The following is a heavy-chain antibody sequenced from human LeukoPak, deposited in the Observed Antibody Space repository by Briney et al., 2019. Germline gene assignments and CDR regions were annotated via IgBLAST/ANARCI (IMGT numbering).Heavy chain of an antibody. CDR1: GYTFTSYA. J-gene: IGHJ4*02. CDR3: ARDTGGYDWVRYYSDY. Sequence: ASVKVSCKASGYTFTSYAMHWVRQAPGQRLEWMGWINAGNGNTKYSQKFQGRVTITRDTSASTAYMELSSLRSEDTAVYYCARDTGGYDWVRYYSDYWGQGTLVTVSS. CDR2: INAGNGNT. V-gene: IGHV1-3*01. D-gene: IGHD5-12*01.